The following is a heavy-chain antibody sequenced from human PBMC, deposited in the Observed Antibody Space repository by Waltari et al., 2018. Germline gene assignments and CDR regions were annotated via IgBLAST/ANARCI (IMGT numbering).Heavy chain of an antibody. V-gene: IGHV1-2*04. D-gene: IGHD5-12*01. Sequence: RVSCQASGYSFSDHHMHWVRQAPGQGLEWVGWISPNNGDTNYAQRFQGWVTMTSDSSISTAYMELNRLRSDDTAVYYCARGGYSYGYGMDVWGQGTTVIVSS. J-gene: IGHJ6*02. CDR3: ARGGYSYGYGMDV. CDR2: ISPNNGDT. CDR1: GYSFSDHH.